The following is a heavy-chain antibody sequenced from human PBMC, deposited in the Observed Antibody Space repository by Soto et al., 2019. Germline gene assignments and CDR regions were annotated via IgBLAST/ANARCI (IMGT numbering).Heavy chain of an antibody. Sequence: QVQLVQSGAEVKKPGASVKVSCKASGYTFTSYDINWVRQATGQGLEWMGWMNPNSGNTGYAQKFQGRVTMTRTTSLSTAYMALGSLRSEDTAVYYCARGGCSGGICYSDYYYYYGKAVWGQGSTVMVSS. CDR3: ARGGCSGGICYSDYYYYYGKAV. V-gene: IGHV1-8*01. CDR2: MNPNSGNT. J-gene: IGHJ6*02. D-gene: IGHD2-15*01. CDR1: GYTFTSYD.